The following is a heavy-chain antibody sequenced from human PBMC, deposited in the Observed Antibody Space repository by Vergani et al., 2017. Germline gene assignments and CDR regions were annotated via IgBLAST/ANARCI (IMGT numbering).Heavy chain of an antibody. D-gene: IGHD6-6*01. J-gene: IGHJ6*02. CDR3: GRERGAARRLHDYGMDV. CDR1: GFTFSSYG. CDR2: IWYDGSNK. V-gene: IGHV3-33*01. Sequence: VQLVESGGGLVKPGGSLRLSCAASGFTFSSYGMHWVRQAPGKGLEWVAVIWYDGSNKYYADSVKGRFTISRDNSKNTLYLQMNVLRAEDTAVYDCGRERGAARRLHDYGMDVWGQGTTVTVSS.